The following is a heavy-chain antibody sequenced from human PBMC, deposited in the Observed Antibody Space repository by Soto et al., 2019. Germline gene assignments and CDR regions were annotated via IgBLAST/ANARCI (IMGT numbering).Heavy chain of an antibody. J-gene: IGHJ4*02. CDR1: GYTLTGYY. CDR3: ARGRYFNYDYIWGSYHYFDY. Sequence: ASVKVSCKDSGYTLTGYYRHWVRQAPGQGLEWMGWINPNSGGTNYAQKFQGWVTMTRDTSISTAYMELSRLRSDDTAVYYCARGRYFNYDYIWGSYHYFDYWGQGTLVT. CDR2: INPNSGGT. D-gene: IGHD3-16*02. V-gene: IGHV1-2*04.